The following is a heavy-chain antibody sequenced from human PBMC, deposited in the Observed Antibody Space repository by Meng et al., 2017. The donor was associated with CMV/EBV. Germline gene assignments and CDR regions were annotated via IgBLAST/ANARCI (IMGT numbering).Heavy chain of an antibody. CDR2: ISAYNGNT. CDR1: GYTFTSYG. Sequence: QVQPVQAGVELKKPGALVKVSCKASGYTFTSYGISWVRQAPGQGLEWMGWISAYNGNTNYAQKLQGRVTMTTDTSTSTAYMELRSLRSDDTAVYYCARGGRYYYDSSGYCDYWGQGTLVTVSS. D-gene: IGHD3-22*01. V-gene: IGHV1-18*01. CDR3: ARGGRYYYDSSGYCDY. J-gene: IGHJ4*02.